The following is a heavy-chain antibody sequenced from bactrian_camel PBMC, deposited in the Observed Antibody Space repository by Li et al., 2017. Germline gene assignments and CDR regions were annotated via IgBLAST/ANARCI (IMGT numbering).Heavy chain of an antibody. V-gene: IGHV3S53*01. J-gene: IGHJ6*01. D-gene: IGHD2*01. Sequence: HVQLVESGGGSVQAGGSLTLTCTYSHEFKAMGWFRQAPGKGHEAVAEITADGSVDYIDSVKGRFTISKDNAKNTLYLQMNSLKPEDTGLYFCAAGDTWYCLSDFRARNFAYWGQGTQVTVS. CDR2: ITADGSV. CDR1: HEFKA. CDR3: AAGDTWYCLSDFRARNFAY.